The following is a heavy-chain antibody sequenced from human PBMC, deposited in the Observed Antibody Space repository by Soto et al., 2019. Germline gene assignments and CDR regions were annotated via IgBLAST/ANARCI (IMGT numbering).Heavy chain of an antibody. CDR1: GGSISSSSYY. CDR3: ARHLHGYSSGSIDY. D-gene: IGHD6-19*01. V-gene: IGHV4-39*01. CDR2: IYYSGRT. J-gene: IGHJ4*02. Sequence: QLQLQESGPGPVKPSETLSLTCTVSGGSISSSSYYWGWILQPPGKGQESIGSIYYSGRTVYNPSLKSRVTTSVDTYNNQLSLKLSSVTAADTAVYYCARHLHGYSSGSIDYWGQGPLVTVSS.